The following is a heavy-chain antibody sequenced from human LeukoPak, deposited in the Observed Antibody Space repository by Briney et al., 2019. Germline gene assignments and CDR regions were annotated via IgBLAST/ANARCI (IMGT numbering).Heavy chain of an antibody. CDR2: MNPNSGNT. J-gene: IGHJ4*02. V-gene: IGHV1-8*01. Sequence: ASVKVSCKASGYTFTSYDINWVRQATGQGLEWMGWMNPNSGNTGYAQKFQGRVTMTRNTSISTAYMELSSLRSEDTAVYYCARAKRAYCSSTSCYFLGYWGRGTLVTVSS. D-gene: IGHD2-2*01. CDR1: GYTFTSYD. CDR3: ARAKRAYCSSTSCYFLGY.